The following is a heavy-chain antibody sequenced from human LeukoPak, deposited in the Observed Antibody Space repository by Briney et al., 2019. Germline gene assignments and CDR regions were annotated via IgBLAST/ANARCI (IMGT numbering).Heavy chain of an antibody. CDR3: ARGSSGYSLVGGY. CDR1: GGSISSGGSN. V-gene: IGHV4-39*07. D-gene: IGHD3-22*01. Sequence: NPSETLSLTCTVSGGSISSGGSNWSWFPQPPGKGLGWIGEINHSGSTNYNPSLKSRVTISVDTSKNQFSLKLSSVTAADTAVYYCARGSSGYSLVGGYWGQGTLVTVSS. J-gene: IGHJ4*02. CDR2: INHSGST.